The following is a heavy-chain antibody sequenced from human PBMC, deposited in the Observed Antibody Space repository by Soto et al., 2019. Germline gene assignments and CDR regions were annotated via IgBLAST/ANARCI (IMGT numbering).Heavy chain of an antibody. CDR1: GGSFSGYY. CDR3: ARSYPVTAIVPYYYYYGMDV. D-gene: IGHD2-21*02. Sequence: SETLSLTCAVYGGSFSGYYWSWIRQPPGKGLEWIGEINHSGSTNYNPSLKSRVTISVDTSKNQSSLKLSSVTAADTAVYYCARSYPVTAIVPYYYYYGMDVWGQGTTVTVSS. V-gene: IGHV4-34*01. J-gene: IGHJ6*02. CDR2: INHSGST.